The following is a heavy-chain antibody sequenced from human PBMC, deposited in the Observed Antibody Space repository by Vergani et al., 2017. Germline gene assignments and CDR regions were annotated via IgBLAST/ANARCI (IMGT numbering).Heavy chain of an antibody. D-gene: IGHD6-25*01. Sequence: QVHLQESGPGLVKPSETLSLTCSVSGDSTNTADYWGWIRQPPGKGLEWIGSVYHSGSTSYNPSLQSRVTISVDTFKNQFSLNLNSMTAADTAIYYCAKNSSGGFFDNWGQGALVTFSS. J-gene: IGHJ4*02. CDR1: GDSTNTADY. CDR2: VYHSGST. V-gene: IGHV4-38-2*02. CDR3: AKNSSGGFFDN.